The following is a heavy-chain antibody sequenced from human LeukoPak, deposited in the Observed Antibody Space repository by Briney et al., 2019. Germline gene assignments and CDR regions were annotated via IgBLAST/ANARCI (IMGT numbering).Heavy chain of an antibody. V-gene: IGHV3-23*01. Sequence: GGSLRLSCAASGFTFSSYGMSWVRQAPGKVLEWVSAISGSGGSTYYADSVKGRFTISRDNSKNTLYLQMNSLRAEDTAVYYCAKSQLRYFDWSDYWGQGTLVTVSS. J-gene: IGHJ4*02. CDR3: AKSQLRYFDWSDY. CDR1: GFTFSSYG. D-gene: IGHD3-9*01. CDR2: ISGSGGST.